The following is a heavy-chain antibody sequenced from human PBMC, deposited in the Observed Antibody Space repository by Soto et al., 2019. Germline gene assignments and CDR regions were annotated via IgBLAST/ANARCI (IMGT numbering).Heavy chain of an antibody. J-gene: IGHJ4*02. CDR2: ISDDGAYI. CDR1: GFSFSSFA. CDR3: ARENSVQAWLHHFDQ. V-gene: IGHV3-21*05. D-gene: IGHD5-18*01. Sequence: GGSLRLSCEASGFSFSSFAMNWVRQAPGRGLEWVSYISDDGAYIYYADSLKGRFTISRDNAKNSLSLQMNNLRAEDTAVYYCARENSVQAWLHHFDQWGLGPLLTLSS.